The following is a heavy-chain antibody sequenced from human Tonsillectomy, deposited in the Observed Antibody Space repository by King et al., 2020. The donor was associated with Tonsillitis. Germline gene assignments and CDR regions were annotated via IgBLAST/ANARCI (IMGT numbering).Heavy chain of an antibody. CDR3: ARGSLTGGFLYYNYGMDV. D-gene: IGHD3-9*01. J-gene: IGHJ6*02. Sequence: QLVQSGAEVKQPGSSVKVSCKASGVIFRTFAISWVRQAPGHGLEWMGGIIPMFGTVNYAQKFQGRVTITADDTTSTAYMHLSSLRSEDTAVYYCARGSLTGGFLYYNYGMDVWGQGTTVTVSS. V-gene: IGHV1-69*12. CDR1: GVIFRTFA. CDR2: IIPMFGTV.